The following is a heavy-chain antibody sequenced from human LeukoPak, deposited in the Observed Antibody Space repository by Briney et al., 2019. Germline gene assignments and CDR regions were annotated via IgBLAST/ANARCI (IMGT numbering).Heavy chain of an antibody. CDR2: IYYSGST. D-gene: IGHD1-26*01. CDR1: GGSISSYY. CDR3: LASFRGAF. V-gene: IGHV4-59*01. J-gene: IGHJ4*02. Sequence: SETLSLTCTVSGGSISSYYWSWIRQPPGKGLEWIGYIYYSGSTNYNPSLKSRVTISVDTSKNQFSLKLSSVTVADTAVYYCLASFRGAFWGQGTLVAVSS.